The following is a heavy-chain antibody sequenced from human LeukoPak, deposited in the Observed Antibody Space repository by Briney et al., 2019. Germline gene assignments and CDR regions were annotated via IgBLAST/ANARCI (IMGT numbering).Heavy chain of an antibody. CDR2: IYYSGNT. V-gene: IGHV4-39*07. CDR1: GDSISTSNSY. Sequence: SETLSLTCTVSGDSISTSNSYWGWIRQPPGKGLEWIGSIYYSGNTYYNASLKSRITISVDTSKNQFSLKLTSVTALDTAVYYCARRPLSVSYFDSWGQGTLVTVSS. CDR3: ARRPLSVSYFDS. D-gene: IGHD2-2*01. J-gene: IGHJ4*02.